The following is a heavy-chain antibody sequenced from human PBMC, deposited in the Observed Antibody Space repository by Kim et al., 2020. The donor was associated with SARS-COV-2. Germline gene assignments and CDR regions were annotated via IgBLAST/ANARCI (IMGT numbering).Heavy chain of an antibody. Sequence: GGSLRFSCTTSGFTFSGYAMSWVRQAPRKGLEWVSSIDGSDGTTYYVDSVKGRFTISRDNSKNTRYLQMNSLGADDTAVYYCMKGGWGWIWDPWGQGTRVTVSS. CDR3: MKGGWGWIWDP. V-gene: IGHV3-23*01. CDR1: GFTFSGYA. J-gene: IGHJ5*02. D-gene: IGHD2-2*03. CDR2: IDGSDGTT.